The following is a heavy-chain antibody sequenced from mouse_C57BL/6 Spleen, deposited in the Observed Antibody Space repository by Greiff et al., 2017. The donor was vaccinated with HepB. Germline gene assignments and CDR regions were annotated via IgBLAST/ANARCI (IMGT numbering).Heavy chain of an antibody. Sequence: EVQLQQSGPELVKPGDSVKISCKASGYSFTGYFMNWVMQSHGKSLEWIGRINPYNGDTFYNQKFKGKATLTVDKSSSTAHMELRSLTSEDSAVYYCARSRSPYYYAMDYWGQGTSVTVSS. CDR1: GYSFTGYF. CDR3: ARSRSPYYYAMDY. J-gene: IGHJ4*01. D-gene: IGHD1-1*01. CDR2: INPYNGDT. V-gene: IGHV1-20*01.